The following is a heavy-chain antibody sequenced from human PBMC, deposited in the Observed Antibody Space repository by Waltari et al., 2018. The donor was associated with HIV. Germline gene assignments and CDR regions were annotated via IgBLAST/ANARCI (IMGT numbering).Heavy chain of an antibody. Sequence: QVQLQESGPGLVKPSGTLSLTCAVSGDSVSRSNWWNWVRQPPGQGLEWIGEIYHSGGTNYNPSLKSRVTISVDKSKNQFSLNMSSMTAADTAVYYCARGGGIVVKMYADDAFDIWGQGTMVTVSS. CDR1: GDSVSRSNW. J-gene: IGHJ3*02. V-gene: IGHV4-4*02. D-gene: IGHD2-2*01. CDR3: ARGGGIVVKMYADDAFDI. CDR2: IYHSGGT.